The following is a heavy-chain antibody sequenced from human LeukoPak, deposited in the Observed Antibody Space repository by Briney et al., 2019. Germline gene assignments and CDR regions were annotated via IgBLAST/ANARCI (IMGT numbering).Heavy chain of an antibody. CDR1: GGSINNFY. D-gene: IGHD6-13*01. V-gene: IGHV4-59*08. J-gene: IGHJ4*02. CDR3: ARHRSGLASALDS. Sequence: PSETLSLTCTVSGGSINNFYWSWIRQAPGKGLEWIGFIYHSGSTNYNPSLKSRITISVDTSKNQFSLKLSSVTAADTAVYFCARHRSGLASALDSWGQGTLVSVSS. CDR2: IYHSGST.